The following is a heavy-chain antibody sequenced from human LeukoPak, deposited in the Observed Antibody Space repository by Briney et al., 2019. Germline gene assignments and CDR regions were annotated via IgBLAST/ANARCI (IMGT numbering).Heavy chain of an antibody. CDR2: IYYSGST. J-gene: IGHJ4*02. Sequence: SETLSLTCTVSGGSISSSSYYWGWIRQPPGKGLEWIGSIYYSGSTYYNPSLKSRVTISVDTSKNQFSLKLSSVTAADTAVYYCARRLHSGYDHFDYWGQGTLVTVSS. V-gene: IGHV4-39*01. CDR1: GGSISSSSYY. D-gene: IGHD5-12*01. CDR3: ARRLHSGYDHFDY.